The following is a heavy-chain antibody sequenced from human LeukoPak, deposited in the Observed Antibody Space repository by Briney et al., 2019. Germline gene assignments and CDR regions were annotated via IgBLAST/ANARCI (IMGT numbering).Heavy chain of an antibody. Sequence: GGSLRLSCAASGFTFSSYAMHWVPQAPGKGLEYVSAISSNGGSTYYANSVKGRFTISRDNSKNTLYLQMGSLRAEDMAVYYCARVSGGAGYSYWGQGTLVTVSS. CDR1: GFTFSSYA. J-gene: IGHJ4*02. CDR3: ARVSGGAGYSY. V-gene: IGHV3-64*01. CDR2: ISSNGGST. D-gene: IGHD2-21*01.